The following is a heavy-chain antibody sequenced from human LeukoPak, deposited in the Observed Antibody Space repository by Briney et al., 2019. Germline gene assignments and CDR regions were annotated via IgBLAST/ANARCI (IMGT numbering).Heavy chain of an antibody. D-gene: IGHD3-22*01. CDR2: ISWNSGSI. CDR3: AKEAPHYYDSSGYYAAEFDY. Sequence: GRSLRLSCAASGFKFDDYAMHWVRQAPGKGLEWVSGISWNSGSIGYADSVKGRFTISRDNAKNSLYLQMNSLRAEDTALYYCAKEAPHYYDSSGYYAAEFDYWGQGTLVTVSS. V-gene: IGHV3-9*01. J-gene: IGHJ4*02. CDR1: GFKFDDYA.